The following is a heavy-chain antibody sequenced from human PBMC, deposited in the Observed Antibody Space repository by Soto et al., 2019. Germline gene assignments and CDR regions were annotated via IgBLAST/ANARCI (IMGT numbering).Heavy chain of an antibody. CDR2: IYYNGRT. CDR3: ARQRTTVVTQAYFDH. CDR1: GEASSSSSDY. V-gene: IGHV4-39*01. D-gene: IGHD2-21*02. J-gene: IGHJ4*02. Sequence: SETLWLTCVVSGEASSSSSDYWVWIRQRTGKGLEGIGSIYYNGRTYYNPAFKNRVTISIDTSKNQFPLKLSFVTATDTAVYYCARQRTTVVTQAYFDHWGQGALVTVS.